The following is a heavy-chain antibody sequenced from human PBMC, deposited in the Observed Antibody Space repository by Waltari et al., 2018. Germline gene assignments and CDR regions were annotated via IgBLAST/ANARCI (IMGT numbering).Heavy chain of an antibody. CDR1: GFTFSSYG. CDR3: AKEVEGITIFGVVIARDYYYGMDV. V-gene: IGHV3-30*18. Sequence: QVQLVESGGGVVQPGRSLRLSCAASGFTFSSYGMHWVSQAPGKGLEWVAVISYDGSNKYYADSVKGRFTISRDNSKNTLYLQMNSLRAEDTAVYYCAKEVEGITIFGVVIARDYYYGMDVWGQGTTVTVSS. D-gene: IGHD3-3*01. CDR2: ISYDGSNK. J-gene: IGHJ6*02.